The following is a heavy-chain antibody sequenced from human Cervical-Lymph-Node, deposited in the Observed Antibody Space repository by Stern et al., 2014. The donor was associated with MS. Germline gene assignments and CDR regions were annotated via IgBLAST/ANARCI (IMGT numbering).Heavy chain of an antibody. CDR3: ARDIPPIITGTTSGMDV. CDR2: NIPIFGTA. Sequence: QVQLVQSGAEVKKPGSSVKVSCKASGGTFSSDAISWVRQAPGQGLGWMGGNIPIFGTANYAQKVQGRVTITADESTSTAYMELSSLRSEDTAVYYCARDIPPIITGTTSGMDVWGQGTTVTVSS. J-gene: IGHJ6*02. D-gene: IGHD1-20*01. CDR1: GGTFSSDA. V-gene: IGHV1-69*01.